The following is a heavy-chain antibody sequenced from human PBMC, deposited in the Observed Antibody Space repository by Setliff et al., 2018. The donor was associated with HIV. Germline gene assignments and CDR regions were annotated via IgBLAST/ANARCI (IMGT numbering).Heavy chain of an antibody. D-gene: IGHD2-21*01. J-gene: IGHJ5*02. Sequence: PSETLSLTCSVSGVPINRTDHYWGWIRQSPGKRLEWIGSVSQSGSTYYNPSLKSRITISVDRSKNLFSLKLISVTAADQGVYYCARVPVAGANWFDPWGLGTLVTVS. V-gene: IGHV4-39*01. CDR3: ARVPVAGANWFDP. CDR2: VSQSGST. CDR1: GVPINRTDHY.